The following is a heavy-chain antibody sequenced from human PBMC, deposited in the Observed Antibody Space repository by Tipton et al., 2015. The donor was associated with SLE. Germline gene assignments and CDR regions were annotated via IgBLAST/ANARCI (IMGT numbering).Heavy chain of an antibody. CDR1: GGSISSSSYY. D-gene: IGHD3-10*01. CDR2: IYYSGST. Sequence: TLSLTCTVSGGSISSSSYYWGWIRQPPGKGLEWIGSIYYSGSTYYNPSLKSRVTISVDTSKSQFSLKLSSVTAADTAVYYCARGPSYASGRNWFDPWGQGTLVTVSS. CDR3: ARGPSYASGRNWFDP. V-gene: IGHV4-39*07. J-gene: IGHJ5*02.